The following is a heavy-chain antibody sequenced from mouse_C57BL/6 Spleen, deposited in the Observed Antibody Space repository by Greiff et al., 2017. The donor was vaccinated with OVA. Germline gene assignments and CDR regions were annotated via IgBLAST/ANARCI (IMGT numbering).Heavy chain of an antibody. CDR1: GYTFTDYY. D-gene: IGHD1-1*01. J-gene: IGHJ4*01. CDR3: EGSSYAMDY. V-gene: IGHV1-26*01. Sequence: EVQLQQSGPELVKPGASVKISCKASGYTFTDYYMNWVKQSHGKSLEWIGDINPNNGGTSYNQKLKGKATLTVDKSSSTAYMELRSLTSEDSAVYYCEGSSYAMDYWGQGTSVTVSS. CDR2: INPNNGGT.